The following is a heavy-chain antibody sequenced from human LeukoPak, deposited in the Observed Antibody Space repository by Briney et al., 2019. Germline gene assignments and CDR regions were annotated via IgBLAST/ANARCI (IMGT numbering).Heavy chain of an antibody. CDR1: GLTFSSYS. CDR3: ARVKDGDSYFDY. D-gene: IGHD4-17*01. CDR2: ISSSSSYI. V-gene: IGHV3-21*01. J-gene: IGHJ4*02. Sequence: GGSLRLSCAASGLTFSSYSMNWVRQAPGKGLEWVSSISSSSSYIYYADSVKGRFTISRDNAKNSLYLQMNSLRAEDMAVYYCARVKDGDSYFDYWGQGTLVTVSS.